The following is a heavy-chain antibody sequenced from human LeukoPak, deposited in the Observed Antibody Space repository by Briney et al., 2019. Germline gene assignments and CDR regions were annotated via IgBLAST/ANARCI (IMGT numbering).Heavy chain of an antibody. CDR1: GGSISSHY. D-gene: IGHD3-3*01. CDR3: ARMSGYDFWSGYPHYYYMDV. J-gene: IGHJ6*03. CDR2: IYTSGST. V-gene: IGHV4-4*07. Sequence: SETLSLTCTVSGGSISSHYWSWIRQPAGKGLEWIGRIYTSGSTNYNPSLKSRVTMSVDTSKNQFSLKLSSVTAADTAVYYCARMSGYDFWSGYPHYYYMDVWGKGTTVTVSS.